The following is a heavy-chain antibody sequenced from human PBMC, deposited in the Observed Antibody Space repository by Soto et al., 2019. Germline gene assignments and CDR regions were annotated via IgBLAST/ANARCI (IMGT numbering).Heavy chain of an antibody. Sequence: GGSLRLSCVASGFTFSSYAMSWVRQAPGKGLEWVSVISGSGDITYYADSVKGRFTISRDNSKNTLYFQMNSLRAEDTAVYYCAKDLGMTAAGAIAFDYWGQGTLVTV. CDR1: GFTFSSYA. CDR3: AKDLGMTAAGAIAFDY. D-gene: IGHD6-13*01. V-gene: IGHV3-23*01. CDR2: ISGSGDIT. J-gene: IGHJ4*02.